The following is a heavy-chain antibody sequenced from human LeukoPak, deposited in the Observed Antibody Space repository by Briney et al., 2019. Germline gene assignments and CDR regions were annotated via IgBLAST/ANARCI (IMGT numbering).Heavy chain of an antibody. CDR1: GFTFSSYS. CDR2: ITSDGSTT. D-gene: IGHD1-1*01. J-gene: IGHJ4*02. CDR3: VRDGSGTTPFDY. Sequence: PGGSLRLSCAASGFTFSSYSMNWVRQAPGKGLVWVSLITSDGSTTIYADSVKGRFTISRDNAKNTLYLQMNSLRVEDTAVYYCVRDGSGTTPFDYWGQGTLVTVSS. V-gene: IGHV3-74*01.